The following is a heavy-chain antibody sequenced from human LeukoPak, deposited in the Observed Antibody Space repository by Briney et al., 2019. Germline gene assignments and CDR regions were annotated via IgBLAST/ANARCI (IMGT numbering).Heavy chain of an antibody. D-gene: IGHD5-24*01. J-gene: IGHJ3*02. CDR2: INPNSGGT. Sequence: ASVKVSCTTSGYTFTDYYIHWVRRAPGQGPEWMGWINPNSGGTNYAQNLQGRVTMTRDTSISTAYMELSRLRSDDTAVYYCARVRDGYNDAYDIWGQGTMVTVPS. CDR3: ARVRDGYNDAYDI. V-gene: IGHV1-2*02. CDR1: GYTFTDYY.